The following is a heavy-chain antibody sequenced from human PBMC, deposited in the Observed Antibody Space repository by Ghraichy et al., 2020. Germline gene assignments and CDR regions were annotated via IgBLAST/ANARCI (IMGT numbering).Heavy chain of an antibody. CDR3: ASWSDAFDI. D-gene: IGHD2-8*02. V-gene: IGHV3-30*03. CDR2: ISYDGSNK. J-gene: IGHJ3*02. CDR1: GFTFSSYG. Sequence: GESLNISCAASGFTFSSYGMHWVRQAPGKGLEWVAVISYDGSNKYYADSVKGRFTISRDNSKNTLYLQMNSLRAEDTAVYYCASWSDAFDIWGQGTMVTVSS.